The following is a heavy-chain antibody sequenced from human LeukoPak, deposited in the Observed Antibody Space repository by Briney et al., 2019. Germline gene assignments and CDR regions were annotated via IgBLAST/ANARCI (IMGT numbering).Heavy chain of an antibody. D-gene: IGHD1-26*01. V-gene: IGHV3-73*01. Sequence: PGGSLRLSCAASGFTFSGSAMHWVRQASGKGLEWVGRIRSKANSYATAYAASVKGRFTIPRDDSKNTAYLQMNSLKTEDAAVYYCTRHPSGSLRWFDPWGQGTLVTVSS. CDR2: IRSKANSYAT. CDR1: GFTFSGSA. J-gene: IGHJ5*02. CDR3: TRHPSGSLRWFDP.